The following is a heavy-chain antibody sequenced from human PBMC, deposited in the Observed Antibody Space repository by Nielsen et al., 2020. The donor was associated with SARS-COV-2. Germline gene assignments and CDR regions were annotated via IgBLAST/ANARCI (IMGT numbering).Heavy chain of an antibody. Sequence: WVRQAPGQGLEWMGIINPSGGSTSYAQKFQGRVTMTRDTSTSTVYMELSSLRSEDTAVYYCARGIPEQQLAPYYYYYYMDVWGKGTTVTVSS. CDR3: ARGIPEQQLAPYYYYYYMDV. D-gene: IGHD6-13*01. CDR2: INPSGGST. J-gene: IGHJ6*03. V-gene: IGHV1-46*01.